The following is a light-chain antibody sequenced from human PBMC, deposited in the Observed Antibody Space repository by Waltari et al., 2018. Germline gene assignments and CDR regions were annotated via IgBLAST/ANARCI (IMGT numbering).Light chain of an antibody. CDR1: QSVTTN. CDR3: QQAYSFPLT. CDR2: GAS. J-gene: IGKJ4*01. Sequence: EIVMTQSPATLSVSPGAGASISCRASQSVTTNLAWYQQKPGQPPRLLIYGASTRATDIPARFSGSGSGTEFTLTITSLQSEDFATYYCQQAYSFPLTFGGGTKVEIK. V-gene: IGKV3-15*01.